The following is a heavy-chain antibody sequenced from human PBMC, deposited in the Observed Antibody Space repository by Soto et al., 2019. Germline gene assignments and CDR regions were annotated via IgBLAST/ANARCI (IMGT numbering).Heavy chain of an antibody. Sequence: VGALRVSCAASGFTFSRYSMNWVRQAPGKGLEWVSYISSSSSTIYYADSVKGRFTISRDNARNSLYLQMNSMRDEDTAVYYCASSQVAGMGGYYYG. J-gene: IGHJ6*01. D-gene: IGHD5-18*01. V-gene: IGHV3-48*02. CDR3: ASSQVAGMGGYYYG. CDR2: ISSSSSTI. CDR1: GFTFSRYS.